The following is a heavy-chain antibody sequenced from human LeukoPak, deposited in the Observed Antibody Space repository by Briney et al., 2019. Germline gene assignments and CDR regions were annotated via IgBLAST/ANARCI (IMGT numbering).Heavy chain of an antibody. Sequence: SETLSLTCTVSGGSISSSSYYWGWIRQPPGKGLEWIGSIYYSGSTYYNPSLKSRVTISVDTSKNQFSLKLSSVTAADTAVYYCAGQPSDRITGTTGGQFDYWGQGTLVTVSS. CDR2: IYYSGST. CDR3: AGQPSDRITGTTGGQFDY. D-gene: IGHD1-20*01. CDR1: GGSISSSSYY. V-gene: IGHV4-39*01. J-gene: IGHJ4*02.